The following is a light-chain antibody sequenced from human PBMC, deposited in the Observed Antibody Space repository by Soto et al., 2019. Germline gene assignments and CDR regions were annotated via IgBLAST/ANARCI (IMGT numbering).Light chain of an antibody. CDR3: QLANSFPLT. Sequence: SGWPRHKIKSRASQGISSWLAWYQQKPGKAPKLLIYAASSLQSGVPSRFSGSGSGTDFTLTISSLPPEDFATYYCQLANSFPLTVGQGTRLEI. J-gene: IGKJ5*01. V-gene: IGKV1-12*01. CDR2: AAS. CDR1: QGISSW.